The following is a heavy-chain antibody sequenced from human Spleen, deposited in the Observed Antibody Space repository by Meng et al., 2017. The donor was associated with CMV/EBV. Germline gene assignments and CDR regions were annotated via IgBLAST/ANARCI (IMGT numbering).Heavy chain of an antibody. Sequence: GFTFSGYAMSWVRQAPGKGLEWVAIIWPDGNNKYYADSVKGQFTISRDNAKNSLYLQMNSLRVEDTAVYYCARAPDIVVVPAAILYDWGQGALVTVS. CDR3: ARAPDIVVVPAAILYD. D-gene: IGHD2-2*01. CDR2: IWPDGNNK. V-gene: IGHV3-33*01. J-gene: IGHJ1*01. CDR1: GFTFSGYA.